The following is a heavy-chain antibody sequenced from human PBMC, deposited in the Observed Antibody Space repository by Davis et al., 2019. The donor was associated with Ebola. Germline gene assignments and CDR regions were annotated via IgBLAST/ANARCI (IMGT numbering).Heavy chain of an antibody. D-gene: IGHD6-25*01. J-gene: IGHJ6*02. CDR3: ARDRLSYYYGMGV. CDR2: ISWDGGST. Sequence: GESLKISCSVSGFTFEDYTMQWARQVPGNGLEWVSLISWDGGSTDYADSVKGRFTISRDNAKNSLSRQMNSLRAEDTAVYYCARDRLSYYYGMGVWGQGTTVTVSS. CDR1: GFTFEDYT. V-gene: IGHV3-43*01.